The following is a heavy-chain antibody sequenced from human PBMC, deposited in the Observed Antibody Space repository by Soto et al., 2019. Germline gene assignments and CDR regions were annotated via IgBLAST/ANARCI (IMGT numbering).Heavy chain of an antibody. CDR3: AHWQALWYFDC. CDR2: NYWDVDK. J-gene: IGHJ4*02. Sequence: QITLKASDPPLVKPTQTLTLTCTCSGFSISTSGVGGCWIRHPPGKVLEWLALNYWDVDKRYSTSLKSRLTITKDTSKNHVVLMMTNMDPVDTATYFCAHWQALWYFDCWGQGTLVTVST. V-gene: IGHV2-5*02. CDR1: GFSISTSGVG. D-gene: IGHD2-21*01.